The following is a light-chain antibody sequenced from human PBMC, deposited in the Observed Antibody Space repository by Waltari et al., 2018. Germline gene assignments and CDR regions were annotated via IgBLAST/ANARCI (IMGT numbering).Light chain of an antibody. V-gene: IGKV4-1*01. CDR2: WAS. J-gene: IGKJ1*01. CDR1: QSVLYRSTNKNY. Sequence: DIVMTQSPEYLAVSLGERATINGRSSQSVLYRSTNKNYLTWYQQKPGQTPKLLIYWASTRESGVPDRFSGSGSGTDFTLTISSLQAEDVAVYYCQQYYSIPPTFGQGTNVEIK. CDR3: QQYYSIPPT.